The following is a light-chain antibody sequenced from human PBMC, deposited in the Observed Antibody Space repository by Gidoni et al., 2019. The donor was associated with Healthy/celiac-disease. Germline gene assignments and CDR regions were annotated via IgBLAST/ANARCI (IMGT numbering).Light chain of an antibody. CDR3: QQYDNRPPVT. CDR1: QDISNY. CDR2: DAA. J-gene: IGKJ4*01. V-gene: IGKV1-33*01. Sequence: DLQITQSPSSLSASVGDRVTITCQASQDISNYLNWYQQKPGKAPKLLIYDAANLETGVPSRFSGSGSGTEFTFTISSLQPEDIATYYCQQYDNRPPVTFGGGTKVEIK.